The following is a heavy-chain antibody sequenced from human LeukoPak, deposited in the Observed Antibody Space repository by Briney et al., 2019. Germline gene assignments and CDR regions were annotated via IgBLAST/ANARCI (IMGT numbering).Heavy chain of an antibody. Sequence: GGSLRLSCAVSGFTFSGHWMSRVRQAPGKGLEWVANINQGGSDKYYVDSVKGRFTISRDNANNLLYLQMNSLRGEDTAEYYCTRDRSRAEDDWGQGTLVTVSS. V-gene: IGHV3-7*01. CDR3: TRDRSRAEDD. CDR1: GFTFSGHW. CDR2: INQGGSDK. J-gene: IGHJ4*02. D-gene: IGHD1-14*01.